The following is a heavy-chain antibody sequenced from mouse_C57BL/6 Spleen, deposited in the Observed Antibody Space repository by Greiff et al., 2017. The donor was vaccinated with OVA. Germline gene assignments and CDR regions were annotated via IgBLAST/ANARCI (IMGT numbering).Heavy chain of an antibody. Sequence: QVQLKESGAELVRPGASVTLSCKASGYTFTDYEMHWVKQTPVHGLEWIGAIDPETGGTAYNQKFKGKAILTADKSSSTAYIELRSLTSEDSAVYYCTRANFDYWGQGTTLTVSS. CDR1: GYTFTDYE. CDR3: TRANFDY. J-gene: IGHJ2*01. CDR2: IDPETGGT. V-gene: IGHV1-15*01.